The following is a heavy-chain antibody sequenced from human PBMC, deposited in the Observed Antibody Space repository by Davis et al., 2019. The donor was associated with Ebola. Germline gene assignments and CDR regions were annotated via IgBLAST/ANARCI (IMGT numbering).Heavy chain of an antibody. Sequence: PGGSLRLSCAASGFTFSSYSMNWVRQAPGKGLEWVSYISSSSSTIYYADSVKGRFTISRDNAKNSLYLQMNSLRDEDTAVYYCAREWDCSGGSCYYYYGMDVWGQGTTVTVSS. CDR1: GFTFSSYS. J-gene: IGHJ6*02. D-gene: IGHD2-15*01. V-gene: IGHV3-48*02. CDR2: ISSSSSTI. CDR3: AREWDCSGGSCYYYYGMDV.